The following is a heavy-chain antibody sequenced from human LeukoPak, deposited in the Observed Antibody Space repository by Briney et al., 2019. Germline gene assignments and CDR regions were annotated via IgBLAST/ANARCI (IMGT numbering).Heavy chain of an antibody. V-gene: IGHV3-21*01. D-gene: IGHD4-23*01. J-gene: IGHJ3*02. CDR1: GLTFSSYS. CDR3: ARDYGGNKDI. Sequence: GGSLRLSCAASGLTFSSYSMDWVRQAPGKGLEWVSSISSSSSYIYYADSVKGRFTISRDNAKNSLYLQMNSLRAEDTAVYYCARDYGGNKDIWGQGTMVTVSS. CDR2: ISSSSSYI.